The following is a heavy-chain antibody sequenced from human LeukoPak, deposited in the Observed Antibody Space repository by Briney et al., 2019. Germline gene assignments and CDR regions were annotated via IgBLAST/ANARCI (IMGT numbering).Heavy chain of an antibody. CDR2: IYPGDSDT. J-gene: IGHJ3*02. CDR3: ARHECSTTSCWHAFDT. CDR1: GYSFTSHW. V-gene: IGHV5-51*01. Sequence: GESLKISCKGSGYSFTSHWIGWVRQMPGKGLEWMGIIYPGDSDTRYSPSFQGQVTISADKSISTAYLQWSSLKASDTAMYYCARHECSTTSCWHAFDTWGQGTMVTVSS. D-gene: IGHD2-2*01.